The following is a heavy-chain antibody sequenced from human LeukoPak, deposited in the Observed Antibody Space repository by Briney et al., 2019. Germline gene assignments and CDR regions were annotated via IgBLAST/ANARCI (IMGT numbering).Heavy chain of an antibody. J-gene: IGHJ4*02. CDR1: GGSFSYNY. Sequence: NPSETLSLTCTIYGGSFSYNYWTWIRQPPGKGLEWIGEINRGGSTNYSPSLKSRVTISVDTSKNQFSLKLTSVTAADTAVYYCARHCSSTSCYFHWGQGTLVTVSS. CDR2: INRGGST. CDR3: ARHCSSTSCYFH. D-gene: IGHD2-2*01. V-gene: IGHV4-34*01.